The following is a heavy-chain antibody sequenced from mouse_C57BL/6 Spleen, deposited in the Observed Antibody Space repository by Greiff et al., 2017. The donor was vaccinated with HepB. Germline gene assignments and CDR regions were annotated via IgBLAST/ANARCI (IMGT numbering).Heavy chain of an antibody. D-gene: IGHD1-1*01. CDR3: ARRGLRDWYFDV. CDR1: GYTFTSYW. J-gene: IGHJ1*03. V-gene: IGHV1-55*01. Sequence: VKLQQPGAELVKPGASVKMSCKASGYTFTSYWITWVKQRPGQGLEWIGDIYPGSGSTNYNEKFKSKATLTVDTSSSTAYMQLSSLTSEDSAVYYCARRGLRDWYFDVWGTGTTVTVSS. CDR2: IYPGSGST.